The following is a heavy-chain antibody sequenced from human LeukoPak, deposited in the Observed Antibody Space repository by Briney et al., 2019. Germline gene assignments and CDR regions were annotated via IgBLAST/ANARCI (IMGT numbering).Heavy chain of an antibody. V-gene: IGHV3-23*01. CDR2: ISGSGGST. Sequence: PGGSLRLSRAASGFTFSSYAMSWVRQAPGKGLEWVSAISGSGGSTYYADSVKGRFTISRDNSKNTLYLQMNSLRAEDTAVYYCAKGGYSYGFSYFDYWGQGTLVTVSS. D-gene: IGHD5-18*01. J-gene: IGHJ4*02. CDR3: AKGGYSYGFSYFDY. CDR1: GFTFSSYA.